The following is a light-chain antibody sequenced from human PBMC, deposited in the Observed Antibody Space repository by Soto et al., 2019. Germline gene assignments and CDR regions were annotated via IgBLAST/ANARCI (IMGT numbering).Light chain of an antibody. Sequence: VLTQPPSVSAAPGQKVAISCSGSSSNIGGNSVSWYQQLPGTAPKLLIYDDDKRPSGIPDRFSGSKSGTSATLGITGFQTGDEADYYCGSWDSSLSAYVFATGTKVTVL. V-gene: IGLV1-51*01. CDR2: DDD. CDR1: SSNIGGNS. CDR3: GSWDSSLSAYV. J-gene: IGLJ1*01.